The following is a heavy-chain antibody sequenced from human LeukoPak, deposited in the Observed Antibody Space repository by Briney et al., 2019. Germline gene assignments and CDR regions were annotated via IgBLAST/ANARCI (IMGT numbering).Heavy chain of an antibody. CDR3: ARGTLIGVRGPLDY. CDR2: IYYSGST. CDR1: GGSISSYY. D-gene: IGHD3-10*01. V-gene: IGHV4-59*01. Sequence: PSETLSLTCTVSGGSISSYYWSWIRQPPGKGLEWIGYIYYSGSTNYNPSLKSRVTISVDTSKNQFSLKLSSVTAADTAVYYCARGTLIGVRGPLDYWGQGTLVTVSS. J-gene: IGHJ4*02.